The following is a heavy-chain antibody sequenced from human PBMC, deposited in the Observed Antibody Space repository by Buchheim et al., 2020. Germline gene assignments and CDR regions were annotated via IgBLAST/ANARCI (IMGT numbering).Heavy chain of an antibody. Sequence: QVQLVQSGAEVKKPGASVKVSCKASGYTFTSYYMHWVRQAPGQGLEWMGIINPSGGSTSYAQKFQGRVTMTRDTSTSTVYMELSSLRSEDTAVYYCARDRPKPRYCSGGSCLYYGMDVWGQGTT. J-gene: IGHJ6*02. CDR1: GYTFTSYY. CDR3: ARDRPKPRYCSGGSCLYYGMDV. CDR2: INPSGGST. V-gene: IGHV1-46*03. D-gene: IGHD2-15*01.